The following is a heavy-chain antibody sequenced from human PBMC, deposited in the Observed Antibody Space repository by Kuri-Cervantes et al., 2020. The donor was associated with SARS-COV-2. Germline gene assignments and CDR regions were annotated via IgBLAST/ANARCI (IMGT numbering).Heavy chain of an antibody. CDR1: GYTFTGYY. V-gene: IGHV1-69*13. CDR3: ARDRRECSSTSCLYYFDY. Sequence: SVKVSCKASGYTFTGYYMHWVRQAPGQGLEWMGGIIPIFGTANYAQKFQGRVTITADESTSTAYMELSSLRSEDTAVYYCARDRRECSSTSCLYYFDYWGQGTLVTVSS. CDR2: IIPIFGTA. D-gene: IGHD2-2*01. J-gene: IGHJ4*02.